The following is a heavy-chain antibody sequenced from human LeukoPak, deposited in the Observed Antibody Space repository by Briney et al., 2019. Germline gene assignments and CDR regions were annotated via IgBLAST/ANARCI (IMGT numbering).Heavy chain of an antibody. CDR1: GGSMTYYY. CDR2: IYYSGNT. V-gene: IGHV4-59*08. D-gene: IGHD2-15*01. Sequence: SETLSLTCTVSGGSMTYYYWTWIRQPPGKGLEWIGYIYYSGNTNYNPSPKSRVTISVDTSKNQFSLMLGSVTAADTAVFYCARQRGGYVDYWGQGTLVTVSS. CDR3: ARQRGGYVDY. J-gene: IGHJ4*02.